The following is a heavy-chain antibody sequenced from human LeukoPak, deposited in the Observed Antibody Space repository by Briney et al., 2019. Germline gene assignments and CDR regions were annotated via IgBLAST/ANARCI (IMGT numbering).Heavy chain of an antibody. Sequence: SEILSLTCTVSGGSISSSSYYWGWIRQPPGKGLEWIGSIYYSGSTYYNPSLKSRVTISVDTSKNQFSLKLSSVTAADTAVYYCASEFGFRYFDYWGQGTLVTVSS. V-gene: IGHV4-39*01. CDR2: IYYSGST. D-gene: IGHD3-10*01. CDR3: ASEFGFRYFDY. J-gene: IGHJ4*02. CDR1: GGSISSSSYY.